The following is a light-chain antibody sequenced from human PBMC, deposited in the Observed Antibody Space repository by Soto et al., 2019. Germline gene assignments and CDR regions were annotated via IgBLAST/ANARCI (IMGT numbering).Light chain of an antibody. CDR3: QQSYRTPPWT. Sequence: QVTHSPSSLSSSLGARVTITCGARQSVSSWLAWSQQKPGTAPKLLIYAASNLQSGVPSRFSGSGSATEFSLPTSGLQPQDFATYFGQQSYRTPPWTFAQGTKV. J-gene: IGKJ1*01. V-gene: IGKV1-39*01. CDR1: QSVSSW. CDR2: AAS.